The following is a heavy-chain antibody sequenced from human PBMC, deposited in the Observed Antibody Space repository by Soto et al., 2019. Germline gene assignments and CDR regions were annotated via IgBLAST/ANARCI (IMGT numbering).Heavy chain of an antibody. CDR1: GYTFTTYG. J-gene: IGHJ6*02. CDR2: VSPYNGDT. CDR3: AREVGHMDV. Sequence: ASVKVSCKAFGYTFTTYGINWLRQAPGQGLEWMGWVSPYNGDTTYAQKVQGRVTMTTDTSTRTAYLELRSLRSDDTAVYYCAREVGHMDVWGQGTTVTVSS. V-gene: IGHV1-18*04.